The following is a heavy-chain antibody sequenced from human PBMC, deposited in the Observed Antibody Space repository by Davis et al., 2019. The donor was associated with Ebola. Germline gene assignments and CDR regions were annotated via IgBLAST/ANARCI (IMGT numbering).Heavy chain of an antibody. J-gene: IGHJ4*02. CDR3: ARSRITAGGTGFDY. V-gene: IGHV4-59*01. D-gene: IGHD6-13*01. CDR2: IYYSGST. CDR1: GGSISSYY. Sequence: MPSETLSLTCTVSGGSISSYYRSWIRQPPGKGLEWIGYIYYSGSTNYNPPLKSRVTISVDTSKNQFSLKLSSVTAADTALYYCARSRITAGGTGFDYWGQGTLVTVSS.